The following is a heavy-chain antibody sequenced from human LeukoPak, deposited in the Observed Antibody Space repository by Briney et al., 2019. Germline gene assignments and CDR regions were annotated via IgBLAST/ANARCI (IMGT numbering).Heavy chain of an antibody. J-gene: IGHJ5*02. CDR2: IIANNGHT. CDR1: GHTLTGYG. Sequence: GASVKVSCKASGHTLTGYGITWVRQAPGQGLVWMGWIIANNGHTKYAEKLQGRVTMTTDTSTSTAYMELRSLRSDDTALYYCARWYGSGTYYNEGFDPWGQGTLVTVSS. D-gene: IGHD3-10*01. CDR3: ARWYGSGTYYNEGFDP. V-gene: IGHV1-18*04.